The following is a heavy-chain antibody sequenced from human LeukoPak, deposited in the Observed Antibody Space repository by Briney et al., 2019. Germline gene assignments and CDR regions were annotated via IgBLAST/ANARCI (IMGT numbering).Heavy chain of an antibody. V-gene: IGHV3-48*03. CDR3: ARTMWGFDY. J-gene: IGHJ4*02. CDR2: ISSSGSII. Sequence: GGSLRLSCASSGFAFSSYGMNWVRQAPGKGLEWVSYISSSGSIIYYADSVKGRFTISRDNAKNSLFLQMNSLRVEDTAVYYCARTMWGFDYWGQGTLVTVSS. D-gene: IGHD7-27*01. CDR1: GFAFSSYG.